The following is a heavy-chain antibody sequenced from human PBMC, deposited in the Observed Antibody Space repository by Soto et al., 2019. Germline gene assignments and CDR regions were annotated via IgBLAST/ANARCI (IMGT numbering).Heavy chain of an antibody. D-gene: IGHD6-13*01. CDR2: IWYDGSNK. CDR1: VLPFSSYG. J-gene: IGHJ6*02. V-gene: IGHV3-33*01. Sequence: GGSMRLSCAASVLPFSSYGMHWVRQAPGKGLEWVAVIWYDGSNKYYADSVKGRFTISRDNSKNTLYLQMNSLRAEDTAVYYCARVRAAGTYYYYGMDVWGQGTTVTVSS. CDR3: ARVRAAGTYYYYGMDV.